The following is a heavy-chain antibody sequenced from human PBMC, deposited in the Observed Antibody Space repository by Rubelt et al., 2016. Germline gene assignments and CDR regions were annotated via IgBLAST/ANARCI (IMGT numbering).Heavy chain of an antibody. CDR1: GGSISSSSYY. V-gene: IGHV4-39*07. CDR3: ARDPRAGTTSFDY. Sequence: QLQLQESGPGLVKPSETLSLTCTVSGGSISSSSYYWGWIRQPPGKGLEWIGSIYYSGSTYCKPSLKSRVTISVDTSKNQFSLKLSSVTAADTAVYYCARDPRAGTTSFDYWGQGTLVTVSS. D-gene: IGHD1-7*01. CDR2: IYYSGST. J-gene: IGHJ4*02.